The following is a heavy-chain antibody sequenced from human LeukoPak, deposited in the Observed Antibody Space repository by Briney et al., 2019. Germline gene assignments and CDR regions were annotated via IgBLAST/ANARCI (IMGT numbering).Heavy chain of an antibody. Sequence: HAGGSLRLSCAASGFTFSSYEMNWVRQAPGKGLEWVSYISSSGSTIYYADAVKGRFTISRDNAKNSLYLQMNSLRAEDTAVYYCVQESSSLLRSYFDYWGQGTLVTVSS. CDR2: ISSSGSTI. V-gene: IGHV3-48*03. CDR1: GFTFSSYE. D-gene: IGHD2-15*01. J-gene: IGHJ4*02. CDR3: VQESSSLLRSYFDY.